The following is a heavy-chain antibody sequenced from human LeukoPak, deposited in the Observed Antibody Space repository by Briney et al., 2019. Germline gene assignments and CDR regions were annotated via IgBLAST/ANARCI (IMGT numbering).Heavy chain of an antibody. V-gene: IGHV3-30*02. J-gene: IGHJ3*02. D-gene: IGHD3-10*01. CDR3: AKDLGELIPFDI. CDR2: IRYDGSNK. CDR1: GFTLSSYG. Sequence: QPGGSLRLSCAASGFTLSSYGMHWVRQAPGKGLEWVAFIRYDGSNKYYADSVKGRFTISRDNSKNTLYLQMNSLRAEDTAVYYCAKDLGELIPFDIWGQGTMVTVSS.